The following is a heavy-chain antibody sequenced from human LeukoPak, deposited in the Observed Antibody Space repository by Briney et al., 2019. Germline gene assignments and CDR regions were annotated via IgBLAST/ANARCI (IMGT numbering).Heavy chain of an antibody. CDR2: ISSDGSST. CDR1: GFTFRNHW. J-gene: IGHJ4*02. D-gene: IGHD6-6*01. CDR3: ARDQRVTGRPDIDY. V-gene: IGHV3-74*03. Sequence: PGGSLRLSCAASGFTFRNHWMHWVRQTPGKGLVWVSRISSDGSSTTYADSVKGRFTISRDNAKNTLYLQMNNLRPEDTAMYYCARDQRVTGRPDIDYWGQGTLVIVSS.